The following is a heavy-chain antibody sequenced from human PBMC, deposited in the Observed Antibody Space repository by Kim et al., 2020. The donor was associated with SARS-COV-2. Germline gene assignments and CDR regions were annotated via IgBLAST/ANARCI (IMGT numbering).Heavy chain of an antibody. Sequence: GGSLRLSCAASGFTFSSYWMHWVRQAPGKGLEWVSRVNSDRSTRNYADSVKGRFTISRDNAKNTLYLQMNSLRAEDTAVYYCARETPGRGEYYFDYWGQGILVTVSS. CDR2: VNSDRSTR. D-gene: IGHD3-16*01. J-gene: IGHJ4*02. CDR1: GFTFSSYW. V-gene: IGHV3-74*01. CDR3: ARETPGRGEYYFDY.